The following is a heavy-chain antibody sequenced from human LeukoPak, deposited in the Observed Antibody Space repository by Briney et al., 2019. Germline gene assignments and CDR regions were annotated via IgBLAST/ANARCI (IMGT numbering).Heavy chain of an antibody. CDR2: ISGSGGSI. D-gene: IGHD3-22*01. V-gene: IGHV3-23*01. Sequence: GGSLRLSCAASGFTFSSYAMSWVRQAPGKGLEWVSTISGSGGSIYCADSVKGRFTISRDNSKNTLYLQMNSLRAEDTAVYYCAKRGYYYDSSGYYYFDYWGQGTLVTVSS. CDR1: GFTFSSYA. J-gene: IGHJ4*02. CDR3: AKRGYYYDSSGYYYFDY.